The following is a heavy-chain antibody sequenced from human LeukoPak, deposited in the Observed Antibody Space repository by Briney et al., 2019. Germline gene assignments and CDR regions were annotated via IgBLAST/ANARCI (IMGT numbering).Heavy chain of an antibody. D-gene: IGHD2-2*01. CDR2: IIPIFGTA. V-gene: IGHV1-69*05. Sequence: SVKVSCKASGGTFSSYAISWVRQAPGQGLEWMGGIIPIFGTANYAQKFQGRVTITTDESTSTAYMELSSLRSEDTAVYYCARDGCSSTSCPGNFDYWGQGTLVTVSS. J-gene: IGHJ4*02. CDR3: ARDGCSSTSCPGNFDY. CDR1: GGTFSSYA.